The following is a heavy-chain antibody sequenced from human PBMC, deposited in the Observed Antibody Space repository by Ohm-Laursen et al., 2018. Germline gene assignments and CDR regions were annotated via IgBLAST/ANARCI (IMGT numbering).Heavy chain of an antibody. CDR1: GFTFDDNA. CDR3: AKDPPFDP. CDR2: ISWNGNNT. J-gene: IGHJ5*02. V-gene: IGHV3-9*01. Sequence: SLRLSCTASGFTFDDNAMHWIRQAPGKGLEWVSGISWNGNNTGYADSVKGRFTVSRDNAKNSLYLQMNSLRAEDTAFYYCAKDPPFDPWGEGTLVTVSS.